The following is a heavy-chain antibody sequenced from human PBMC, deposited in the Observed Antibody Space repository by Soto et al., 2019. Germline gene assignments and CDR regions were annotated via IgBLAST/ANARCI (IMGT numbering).Heavy chain of an antibody. J-gene: IGHJ4*02. V-gene: IGHV1-69*13. D-gene: IGHD1-26*01. CDR3: AGAPPDCSGSCRPQTYFAY. CDR2: IIPIFGTA. CDR1: GGTFSSYA. Sequence: SVKVSCKASGGTFSSYAISWVRQAPGQGLEWMGGIIPIFGTANYAQKFQGRVTITADESTSTAYMELSSLRSEDTAVYYCAGAPPDCSGSCRPQTYFAYWGQGTLVTVSS.